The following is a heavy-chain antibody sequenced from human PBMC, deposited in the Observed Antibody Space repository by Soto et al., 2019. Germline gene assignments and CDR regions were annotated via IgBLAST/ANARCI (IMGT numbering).Heavy chain of an antibody. J-gene: IGHJ6*02. Sequence: GGSLRLSCAASGFTFSNAWMNWVRQAPGKGLEWVGRIKSKTDGGTTDYAAPVKGRFTISRDDSKNTLYLQMNSLKTEDTAVYYCTSGDYYYYGMDAWGQGTTVTVSS. D-gene: IGHD4-17*01. V-gene: IGHV3-15*07. CDR3: TSGDYYYYGMDA. CDR2: IKSKTDGGTT. CDR1: GFTFSNAW.